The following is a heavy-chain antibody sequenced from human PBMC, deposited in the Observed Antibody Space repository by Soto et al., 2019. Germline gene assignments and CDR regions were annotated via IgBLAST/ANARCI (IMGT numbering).Heavy chain of an antibody. Sequence: ASVKVSCKASGYTFTGYYMHWVRQAPGQGLEWMGWINPNSGGTNYAQKFQGRVTMTRDTSISTAYMELSRLRSDDTAVYYCARVTLNWNDVQGYWGQGTLVTVSS. V-gene: IGHV1-2*02. D-gene: IGHD1-1*01. CDR1: GYTFTGYY. J-gene: IGHJ4*02. CDR3: ARVTLNWNDVQGY. CDR2: INPNSGGT.